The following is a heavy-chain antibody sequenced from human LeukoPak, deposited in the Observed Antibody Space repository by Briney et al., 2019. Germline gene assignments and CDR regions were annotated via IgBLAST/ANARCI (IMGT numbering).Heavy chain of an antibody. V-gene: IGHV3-21*04. D-gene: IGHD1-26*01. CDR2: ISSSSDYI. J-gene: IGHJ4*02. Sequence: GGSLRLSCAASGFTFNNYIMNWVRQAPGKGLEWVSSISSSSDYIYYADSVKGRFTISRDNAKNSLYLQMNSLRAEDTAVYYCARVGSGSGSYYGDFDYWGQGTLVTVSS. CDR1: GFTFNNYI. CDR3: ARVGSGSGSYYGDFDY.